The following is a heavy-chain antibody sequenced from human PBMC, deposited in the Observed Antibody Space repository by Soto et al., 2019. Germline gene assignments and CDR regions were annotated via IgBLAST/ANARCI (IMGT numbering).Heavy chain of an antibody. V-gene: IGHV4-59*01. CDR2: IYYSGST. D-gene: IGHD5-18*01. Sequence: QVQLQESGPGLVKPSETLSLTCTVSGGSISSYYWSWIRQPPGKGLEWIGYIYYSGSTNYNPSLRSRVTISVDTSKTRFPLKLSSVTAADTAVYYCARRYGKNAFDIWGQGTMATVSS. J-gene: IGHJ3*02. CDR1: GGSISSYY. CDR3: ARRYGKNAFDI.